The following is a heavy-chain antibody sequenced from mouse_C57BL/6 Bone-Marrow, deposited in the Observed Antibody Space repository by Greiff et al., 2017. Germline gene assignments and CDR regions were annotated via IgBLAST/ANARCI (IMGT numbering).Heavy chain of an antibody. CDR1: GYTFTDYY. CDR3: ARRRNPYYFDY. CDR2: INPYNGGT. J-gene: IGHJ2*01. V-gene: IGHV1-19*01. Sequence: VQLQQSGPVLVKPGASVKMSCKASGYTFTDYYMNWVKQSHGKSLEWIGVINPYNGGTSYNQKFKGKATLTVDKSSSTAYMELNSLTSEDSAVYYCARRRNPYYFDYWGQGTTLTVSS.